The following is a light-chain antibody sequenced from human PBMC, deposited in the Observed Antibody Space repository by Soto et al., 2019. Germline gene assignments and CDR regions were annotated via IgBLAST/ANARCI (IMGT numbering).Light chain of an antibody. CDR3: QSLNRFPHS. V-gene: IGKV1-9*01. CDR1: QSISSY. J-gene: IGKJ4*01. Sequence: DIQMTQSPSSLSASVGDRVTITCRASQSISSYLAWYQQKPGKAPKLLIYLASTLHSGVPSSFSGSGSGTDFSLTISSLQPEDAATYYCQSLNRFPHSFGGGTKVDIK. CDR2: LAS.